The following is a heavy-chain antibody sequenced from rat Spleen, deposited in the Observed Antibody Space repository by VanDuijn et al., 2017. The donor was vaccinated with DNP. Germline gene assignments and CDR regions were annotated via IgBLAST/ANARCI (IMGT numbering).Heavy chain of an antibody. CDR1: GFTFSNYY. D-gene: IGHD1-4*01. Sequence: EVQLVESGGGLVQPGRSLKLSCAASGFTFSNYYMAWVRQAPTKGLEWVAYISTGGGSTYYRDSVKGRFTISRDNAKSTLYLQMESLRSEDTATYYCATMLPGYNCFDYWGQGVMVTVSS. CDR2: ISTGGGST. CDR3: ATMLPGYNCFDY. J-gene: IGHJ2*01. V-gene: IGHV5-27*01.